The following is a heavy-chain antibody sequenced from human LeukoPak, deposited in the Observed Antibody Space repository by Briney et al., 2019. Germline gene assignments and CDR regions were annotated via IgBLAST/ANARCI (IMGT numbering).Heavy chain of an antibody. V-gene: IGHV3-23*01. CDR1: GFTFSSYA. D-gene: IGHD6-13*01. Sequence: GGSLRLSCAASGFTFSSYALSWVRQAPGKGLEWVSAISGSGGSTYYADSVKGRFTISRDNSKNTLYLQMNSLRAEDTAMYYCANPLWQQPEHNWFDPWGQGTLVTVSS. J-gene: IGHJ5*02. CDR2: ISGSGGST. CDR3: ANPLWQQPEHNWFDP.